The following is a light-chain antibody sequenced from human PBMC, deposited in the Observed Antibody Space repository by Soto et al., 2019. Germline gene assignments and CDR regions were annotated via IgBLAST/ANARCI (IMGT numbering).Light chain of an antibody. Sequence: QSALTQPPSASGSPGQPVTISCTGTSSDVGGYKYVSWYQQHPGKAPKLMIYEVTMRPSGVPDRFSGSKSGNTASLTLSGRQAEDKADYYCCSDAGSNNFYVFGTGTKVTVL. CDR2: EVT. CDR3: CSDAGSNNFYV. CDR1: SSDVGGYKY. J-gene: IGLJ1*01. V-gene: IGLV2-8*01.